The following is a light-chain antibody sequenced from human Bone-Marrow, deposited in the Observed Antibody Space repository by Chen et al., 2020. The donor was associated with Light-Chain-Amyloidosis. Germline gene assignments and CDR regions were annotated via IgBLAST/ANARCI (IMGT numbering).Light chain of an antibody. V-gene: IGLV3-21*02. CDR3: QLWDSSSDHYV. CDR1: NIGSKS. CDR2: DDT. J-gene: IGLJ1*01. Sequence: SYVVTQPPSVSVTPGQTARITCGGNNIGSKSVNWYQQKPGQAPVLVVYDDTERPSGIPERISGSNSGNTATLTINRVEAGDEADYYCQLWDSSSDHYVFATGTKVTVL.